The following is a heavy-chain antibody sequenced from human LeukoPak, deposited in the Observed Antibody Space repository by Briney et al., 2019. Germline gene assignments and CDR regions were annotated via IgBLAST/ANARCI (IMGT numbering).Heavy chain of an antibody. CDR3: ARGRRGPAWLLPYYYYGMDV. V-gene: IGHV3-7*01. J-gene: IGHJ6*02. D-gene: IGHD3-22*01. CDR2: IKQDGSEK. Sequence: PGGSLRLSCAASGFTFSSYWMSWVRQAPGKGLEWVAHIKQDGSEKYYVDSVKGRFTISRDNAKNSLYLQMNSLRAEDTAVYYCARGRRGPAWLLPYYYYGMDVWGQGTTVTVSS. CDR1: GFTFSSYW.